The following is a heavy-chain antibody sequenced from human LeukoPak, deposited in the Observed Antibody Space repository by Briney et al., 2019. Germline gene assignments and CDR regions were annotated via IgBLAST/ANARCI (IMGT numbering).Heavy chain of an antibody. CDR2: INPSGGST. Sequence: GASVKVSCKASGYTFTSYYMHWVRQAPGQGLEWMGIINPSGGSTNYAQKFQDRVTITADASSSTAYMELSSLRSEDTAVYYCARRGSNVTPSPTTFWYDWFDPWGQGTLVTVSS. J-gene: IGHJ5*02. CDR3: ARRGSNVTPSPTTFWYDWFDP. V-gene: IGHV1-46*01. D-gene: IGHD3-10*01. CDR1: GYTFTSYY.